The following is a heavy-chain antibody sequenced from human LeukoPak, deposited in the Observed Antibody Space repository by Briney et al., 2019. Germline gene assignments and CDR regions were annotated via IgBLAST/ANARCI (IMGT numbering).Heavy chain of an antibody. CDR3: ARGLGYCSGGSCYPFDY. Sequence: SETLSLTCTVSGGSISSYYWSWIRQPPGKGLEWIGCIYYSGSTNYSPSLQSRVTISVDTSKNQFSLNLSSVTAADTAVYYCARGLGYCSGGSCYPFDYWGQGTLVTVSS. J-gene: IGHJ4*02. CDR2: IYYSGST. CDR1: GGSISSYY. V-gene: IGHV4-59*01. D-gene: IGHD2-15*01.